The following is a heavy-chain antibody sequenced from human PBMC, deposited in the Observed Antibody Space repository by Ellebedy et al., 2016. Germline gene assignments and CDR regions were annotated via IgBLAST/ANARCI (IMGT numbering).Heavy chain of an antibody. CDR1: GGSISSYY. V-gene: IGHV4-4*07. D-gene: IGHD6-6*01. J-gene: IGHJ5*02. CDR3: ARSPTISRPNWFDP. CDR2: IYTSGST. Sequence: SETLSLXXTVSGGSISSYYWSWIRQPAGKGLEWIGRIYTSGSTNYNPSLKSRVTMSVDTSKNQFSLKLSSVTAADTAVYYCARSPTISRPNWFDPWGQGTLVTVSS.